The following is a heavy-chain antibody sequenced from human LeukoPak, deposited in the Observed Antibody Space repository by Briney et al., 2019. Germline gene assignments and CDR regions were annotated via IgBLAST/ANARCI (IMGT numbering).Heavy chain of an antibody. V-gene: IGHV4-39*01. CDR1: GCSICNSPYY. J-gene: IGHJ4*02. Sequence: SETLSLTCNVSGCSICNSPYYWGWIRQPPGKGLEWIGSMHYSGTTYHNPSLRSRVTISVDTSKNQFSLRLISVTAADTAVYYCARNDRGRPADYWGQGTLVTVSS. CDR3: ARNDRGRPADY. D-gene: IGHD1-26*01. CDR2: MHYSGTT.